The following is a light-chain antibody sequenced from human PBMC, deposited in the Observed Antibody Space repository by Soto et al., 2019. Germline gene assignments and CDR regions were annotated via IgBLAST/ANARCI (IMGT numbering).Light chain of an antibody. CDR1: SSDVGGYNY. Sequence: QSVLTQPASVPGSPGQSITISCTGTSSDVGGYNYVSWYQQHPGKAPKLMIYDVSNRPSGVSNRFSGSKSGNTASLTISGLQAEDEADYYCSSYTSSSTPKVFGTGTKVTVL. V-gene: IGLV2-14*01. CDR2: DVS. J-gene: IGLJ1*01. CDR3: SSYTSSSTPKV.